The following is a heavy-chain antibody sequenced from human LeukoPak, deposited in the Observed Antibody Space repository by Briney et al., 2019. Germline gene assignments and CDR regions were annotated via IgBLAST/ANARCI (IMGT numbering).Heavy chain of an antibody. J-gene: IGHJ4*02. CDR1: GYTFTSYY. V-gene: IGHV1-46*01. CDR3: ASTKNWNYFDY. CDR2: INPSGGST. D-gene: IGHD1-1*01. Sequence: ASVKVSCKASGYTFTSYYMHWVRQAPGQGLEWMGIINPSGGSTNYAQKFQGRVTITRDMSTSTVYMELSSLRSEDTAVYYCASTKNWNYFDYWGQGTLVTVSS.